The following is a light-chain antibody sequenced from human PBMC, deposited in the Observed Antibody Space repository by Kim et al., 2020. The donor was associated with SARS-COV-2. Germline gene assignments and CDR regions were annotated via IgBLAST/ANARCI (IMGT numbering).Light chain of an antibody. CDR3: SSRDITGNLHVL. V-gene: IGLV3-19*01. Sequence: SSELTQDPAVSVTLGQTVSITCQGDSLRGYYANWYQQKPGHAPLLVIYEKKNRPSGIPDRFSGSGSGNTASLTITGAQAEDEADYYCSSRDITGNLHVLFGGGTQLTVL. CDR2: EKK. CDR1: SLRGYY. J-gene: IGLJ2*01.